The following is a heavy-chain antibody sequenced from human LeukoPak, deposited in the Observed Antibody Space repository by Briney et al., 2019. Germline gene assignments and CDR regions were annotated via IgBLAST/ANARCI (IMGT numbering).Heavy chain of an antibody. Sequence: PGGSLRLSCAASGFTFSSYWMHWVRQAPGKGLVWVSRINSDGSSTSYADSVKGRFTISRDNAKNTLYLQVNSLRAEDTAVYYCAREDRRHNWFDPWGQGTLVTVSS. CDR2: INSDGSST. J-gene: IGHJ5*02. V-gene: IGHV3-74*01. CDR1: GFTFSSYW. CDR3: AREDRRHNWFDP.